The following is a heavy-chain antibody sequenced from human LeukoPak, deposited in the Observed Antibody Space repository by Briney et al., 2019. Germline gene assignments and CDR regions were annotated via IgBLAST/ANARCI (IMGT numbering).Heavy chain of an antibody. J-gene: IGHJ3*02. CDR2: ISSNGGST. CDR1: GFTFSSYA. Sequence: GGSLRLSCSASGFTFSSYAMHWVRQAPGEGLEYVSAISSNGGSTYYADSVKGRFTISRDNSKNTLYLQMSSLRGEDTADYYCAGRYCSSTSCYRNAFDIWGQGTLVTVSS. D-gene: IGHD2-2*01. CDR3: AGRYCSSTSCYRNAFDI. V-gene: IGHV3-64*04.